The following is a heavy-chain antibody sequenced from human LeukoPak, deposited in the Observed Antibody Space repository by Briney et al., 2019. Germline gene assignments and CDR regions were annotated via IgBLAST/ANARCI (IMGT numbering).Heavy chain of an antibody. J-gene: IGHJ4*02. CDR2: IYYSGST. CDR1: GDPLLSTGCC. V-gene: IGHV4-39*01. D-gene: IGHD4-17*01. CDR3: ARQRRPTVTSDFDY. Sequence: SEALSLTCSVPGDPLLSTGCCWGWVRQPRVNGLDWTGYIYYSGSTYYNPSRESRVTISVDTSKNQVSLNLSSVTAADTAVYYCARQRRPTVTSDFDYWGQGTLVTVSS.